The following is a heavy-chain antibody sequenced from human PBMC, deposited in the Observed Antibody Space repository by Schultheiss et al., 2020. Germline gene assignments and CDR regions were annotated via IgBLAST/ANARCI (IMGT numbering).Heavy chain of an antibody. Sequence: SLKISCAASGFTFDDYAMHWVRQAPGKGLEWVSGISWNSGSIGYADSVKGRFTVSRDNSKNTLYLQMNSLRAEDTAVYYCASGSQPQFFHYWGQGTLVTISS. J-gene: IGHJ1*01. CDR1: GFTFDDYA. V-gene: IGHV3-9*01. D-gene: IGHD1-26*01. CDR3: ASGSQPQFFHY. CDR2: ISWNSGSI.